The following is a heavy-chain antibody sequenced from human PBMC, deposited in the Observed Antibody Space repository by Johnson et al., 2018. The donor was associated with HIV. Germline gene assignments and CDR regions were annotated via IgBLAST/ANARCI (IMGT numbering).Heavy chain of an antibody. D-gene: IGHD2-15*01. CDR3: AKVRPDRSGHRALDI. J-gene: IGHJ3*02. V-gene: IGHV3-9*01. CDR2: ISWNSGSI. CDR1: GFTFDDYA. Sequence: VQVVESGGGLVQPGRSLRLSCAASGFTFDDYAMHWVRQAPGKGLEWVSGISWNSGSIGYADSVKGRFTISRDNAKNSLYLQMNSLRAEDTALYYCAKVRPDRSGHRALDIWGQGTMVTVSS.